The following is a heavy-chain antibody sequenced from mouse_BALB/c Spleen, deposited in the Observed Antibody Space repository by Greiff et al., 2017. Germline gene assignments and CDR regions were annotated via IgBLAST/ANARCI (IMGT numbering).Heavy chain of an antibody. CDR1: GFTFSSYW. V-gene: IGHV1-9*01. CDR2: ILPGRGST. Sequence: QVQLKESGAELMKPGASVKLSCTATGFTFSSYWIEWVKQRPGHGLAWIGKILPGRGSTNYNEKFKGKATFTADTSSNTAYMQLSSLTSEDSAVYYCAKRKYYFDDWGQGTTLTVSS. J-gene: IGHJ2*01. D-gene: IGHD1-3*01. CDR3: AKRKYYFDD.